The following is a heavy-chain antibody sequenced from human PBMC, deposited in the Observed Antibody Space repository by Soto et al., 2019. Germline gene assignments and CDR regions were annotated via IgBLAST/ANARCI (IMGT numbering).Heavy chain of an antibody. D-gene: IGHD2-21*02. CDR1: GFTFSSYA. J-gene: IGHJ6*02. CDR3: AKGGDYDYYYGMDV. V-gene: IGHV3-23*01. CDR2: ISGSGGST. Sequence: GGSLRLSCAASGFTFSSYAMSWVRQAPGKGLEWVSAISGSGGSTYYADSVKGRFTISRDNSKNTLYLQMNSLRAEDTAVYYCAKGGDYDYYYGMDVWGQGTTVTVS.